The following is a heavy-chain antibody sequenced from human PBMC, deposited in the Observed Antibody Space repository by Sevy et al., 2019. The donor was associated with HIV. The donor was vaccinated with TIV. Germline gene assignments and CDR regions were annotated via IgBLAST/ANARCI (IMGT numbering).Heavy chain of an antibody. CDR2: IYYSGST. CDR3: ARHGKEDWFDP. CDR1: GGSISSYY. D-gene: IGHD1-26*01. Sequence: SETLSLTCTVSGGSISSYYLSWIRQPPGKGLEWIGYIYYSGSTNYNPSLKSRVTISVDTSKNQFSLKLSSVTAADTAVYYCARHGKEDWFDPWGQGTLVTVSS. V-gene: IGHV4-59*08. J-gene: IGHJ5*02.